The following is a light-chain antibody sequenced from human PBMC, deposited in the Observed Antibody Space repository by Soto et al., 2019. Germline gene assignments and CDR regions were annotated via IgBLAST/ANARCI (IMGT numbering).Light chain of an antibody. V-gene: IGKV3D-15*02. J-gene: IGKJ1*01. Sequence: IVVTQSPSTLSVSPGEKAILSCGARQSVRTNLAWYRLKSGQAPSLLIYRASTGATGIPVRFSGSGSGTDFTLTISTLEPEDFAGYYCQHSDSSPRTFGQGSKVDIK. CDR3: QHSDSSPRT. CDR1: QSVRTN. CDR2: RAS.